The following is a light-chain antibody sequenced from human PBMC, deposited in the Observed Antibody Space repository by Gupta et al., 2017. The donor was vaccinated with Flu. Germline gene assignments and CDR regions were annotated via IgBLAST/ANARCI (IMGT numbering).Light chain of an antibody. J-gene: IGKJ5*01. CDR3: QQYYSYLLIT. Sequence: SSFSASTGDRVTITCRASQGISSYLAWYQQKPGKAPKLLIYAASTLQSGVPSRFSGSGSGTDFTLTISCLQSEDFATYYCQQYYSYLLITFGQGTRLEIK. V-gene: IGKV1-8*01. CDR1: QGISSY. CDR2: AAS.